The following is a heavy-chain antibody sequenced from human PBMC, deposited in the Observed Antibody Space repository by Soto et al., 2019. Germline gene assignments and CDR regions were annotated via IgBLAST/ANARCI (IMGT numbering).Heavy chain of an antibody. CDR2: IIPVFGTA. D-gene: IGHD4-4*01. V-gene: IGHV1-69*06. J-gene: IGHJ4*02. Sequence: QVQLVQSGTEVKNLGSSVTVSCKASRGIFSNYALSWVRQAPGQGLEWVGGIIPVFGTADYEQKFQGRVTITADRSTSTAYLEVSSLTFEDTAIDYCARYRHSKGLDYWGQGTLVTVAS. CDR1: RGIFSNYA. CDR3: ARYRHSKGLDY.